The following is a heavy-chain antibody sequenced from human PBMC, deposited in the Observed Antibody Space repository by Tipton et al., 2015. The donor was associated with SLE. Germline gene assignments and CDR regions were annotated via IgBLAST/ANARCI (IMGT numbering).Heavy chain of an antibody. D-gene: IGHD3-22*01. CDR2: ISYDGSNK. Sequence: RSLRLSCAASGFTFSSYAMTWVRQAPGKGLEWVAVISYDGSNKYYADSVKGRFTISRDNSKNTLYLQMNSLRAEDTALYYCARDAYYYDSSGYLDYWGQGTLVTVSS. V-gene: IGHV3-30-3*01. CDR1: GFTFSSYA. CDR3: ARDAYYYDSSGYLDY. J-gene: IGHJ4*02.